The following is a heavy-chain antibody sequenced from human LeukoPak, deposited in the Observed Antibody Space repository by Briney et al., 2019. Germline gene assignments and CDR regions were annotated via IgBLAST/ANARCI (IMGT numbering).Heavy chain of an antibody. CDR1: GGTFSSYA. CDR3: ARSYGDYVLTLDY. CDR2: IIPIFGTA. V-gene: IGHV1-69*05. D-gene: IGHD4-17*01. J-gene: IGHJ4*02. Sequence: SVKVSCKASGGTFSSYAISWVRQAPGQGLEWMGGIIPIFGTANYAQKFQGRVTITTDESTSTAYMELSSLRSEDTALYYCARSYGDYVLTLDYWGQGTLVTVSS.